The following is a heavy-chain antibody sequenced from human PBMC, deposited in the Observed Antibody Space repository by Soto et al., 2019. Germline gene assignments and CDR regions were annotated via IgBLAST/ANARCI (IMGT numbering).Heavy chain of an antibody. J-gene: IGHJ4*02. Sequence: GGSLRLSCAASGFTFSSNAMSWVRQVPGKGLEWVSGITGSGGITHYADSVKGRFTVSRENANSSVSLKMDSLRVGDTAVYFCVRGQEVGAHLFDSWGQGTPLTVS. V-gene: IGHV3-23*01. CDR1: GFTFSSNA. CDR3: VRGQEVGAHLFDS. CDR2: ITGSGGIT. D-gene: IGHD2-15*01.